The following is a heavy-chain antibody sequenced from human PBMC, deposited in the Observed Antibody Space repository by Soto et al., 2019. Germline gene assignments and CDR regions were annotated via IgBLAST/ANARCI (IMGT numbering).Heavy chain of an antibody. D-gene: IGHD6-19*01. V-gene: IGHV3-9*01. J-gene: IGHJ6*03. CDR1: GFTFDDYA. CDR2: ISWNSGSI. Sequence: EVQLVESGGGLVQPGRSLRLSCAASGFTFDDYAMHWVRQAPGKGLEWVSGISWNSGSIGYADSVKGRFTISRDNAKNSLYLQMNSLRAEDTALYYCAKDSSGWYSYYMDVWGKGTTVTVSS. CDR3: AKDSSGWYSYYMDV.